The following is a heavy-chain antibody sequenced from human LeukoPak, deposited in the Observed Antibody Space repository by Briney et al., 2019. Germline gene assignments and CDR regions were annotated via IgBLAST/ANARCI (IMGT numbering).Heavy chain of an antibody. CDR2: ISAYNGNT. D-gene: IGHD6-19*01. CDR1: GCTFTSYY. V-gene: IGHV1-18*04. Sequence: ASVKVSCKASGCTFTSYYMHWVRQAPGQGLEWMGWISAYNGNTNYAQKLQGRVTMTTDTSTSTAYMELRSLRSDDTAVYYCARAVAQRSNWFDPWGQGTLVTVSS. CDR3: ARAVAQRSNWFDP. J-gene: IGHJ5*02.